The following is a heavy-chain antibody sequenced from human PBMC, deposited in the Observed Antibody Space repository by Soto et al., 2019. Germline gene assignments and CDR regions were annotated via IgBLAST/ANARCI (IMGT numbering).Heavy chain of an antibody. CDR1: GGSISSYY. CDR2: IYYSGST. D-gene: IGHD2-15*01. V-gene: IGHV4-59*01. Sequence: PSETLSLTCTVSGGSISSYYWSWIRQPPGKGLEWIGYIYYSGSTNYNPSLKSRVTISVDTSKNQFSLKLSSVTAADTAVYYCARRLGYCSGGSCYFNWFDPWGQGTLVTVSS. CDR3: ARRLGYCSGGSCYFNWFDP. J-gene: IGHJ5*02.